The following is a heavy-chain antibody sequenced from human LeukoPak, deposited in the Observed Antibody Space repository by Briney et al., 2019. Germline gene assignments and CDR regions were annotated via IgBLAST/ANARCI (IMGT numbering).Heavy chain of an antibody. Sequence: PSETLSLTCTVSGGSISSSNYYWGWIRQPPGKGLEWIGSIYYSGSTYYNPSLKSRVTISVDTSKNQFSLKLTSVTAADTAVYYCAPQGGGLTRFDYWGQGTLVTVSS. J-gene: IGHJ4*02. V-gene: IGHV4-39*01. CDR3: APQGGGLTRFDY. CDR1: GGSISSSNYY. D-gene: IGHD3-16*01. CDR2: IYYSGST.